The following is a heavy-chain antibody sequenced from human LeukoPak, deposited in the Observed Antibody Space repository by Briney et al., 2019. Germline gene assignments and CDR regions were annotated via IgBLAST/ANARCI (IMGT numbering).Heavy chain of an antibody. CDR2: IWYDGTYK. V-gene: IGHV3-33*06. D-gene: IGHD1-26*01. Sequence: GGSLRLSCAASGFAFGTYGMHWVRQTPGKGLEWVAVIWYDGTYKYYADSVKGRFTISRDNSKKTLYLQMNGLRAEDTAVFYCAKDRMGATYVLDSWGQGTLVTASS. CDR1: GFAFGTYG. CDR3: AKDRMGATYVLDS. J-gene: IGHJ4*02.